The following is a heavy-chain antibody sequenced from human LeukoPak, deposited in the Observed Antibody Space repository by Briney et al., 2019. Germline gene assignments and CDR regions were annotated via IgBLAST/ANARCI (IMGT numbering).Heavy chain of an antibody. Sequence: GGSLRVSCVASGFTFSSYAMSWVRQAPGKGLEWVSAISGSGGSTYYADSVKGRFTISRDNSKNTLYLQMNSLRAEDTAVYYCAKDRAVDIVATIFGGQGTLVTVSS. D-gene: IGHD5-12*01. CDR1: GFTFSSYA. V-gene: IGHV3-23*01. J-gene: IGHJ4*02. CDR3: AKDRAVDIVATIF. CDR2: ISGSGGST.